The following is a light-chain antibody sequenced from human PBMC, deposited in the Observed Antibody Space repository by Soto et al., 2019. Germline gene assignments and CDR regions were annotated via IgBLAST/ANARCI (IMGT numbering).Light chain of an antibody. CDR2: GNS. J-gene: IGLJ3*02. CDR1: SSNIGAGYD. V-gene: IGLV1-40*01. Sequence: QSVLTQPPSVSGAPGQRVTISCTGSSSNIGAGYDVHWYQQLPGTAPKLLIYGNSNRPSGVPDRFSGSKSGTSASLAITGLQAEDEADYDCQSYDSSLSALFGGGTQLTVL. CDR3: QSYDSSLSAL.